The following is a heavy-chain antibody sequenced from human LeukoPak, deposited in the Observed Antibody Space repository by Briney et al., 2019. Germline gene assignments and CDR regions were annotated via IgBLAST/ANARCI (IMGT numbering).Heavy chain of an antibody. J-gene: IGHJ5*02. D-gene: IGHD3-10*02. Sequence: SETLSLTCALSGASIRNYYWNWIRQPPGKGLEWIGNIYYSGNTNYNPSLKSRVTILVDTSKNQFSLEVNSVTAADTAVYYCATDVPYRYVRAWGQGTLVIVSS. CDR2: IYYSGNT. CDR1: GASIRNYY. V-gene: IGHV4-59*01. CDR3: ATDVPYRYVRA.